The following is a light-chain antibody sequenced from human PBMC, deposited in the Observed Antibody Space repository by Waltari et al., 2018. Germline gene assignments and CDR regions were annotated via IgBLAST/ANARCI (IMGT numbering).Light chain of an antibody. CDR1: LLWSFNNNND. V-gene: IGKV4-1*01. CDR3: QQYYSTPPT. J-gene: IGKJ2*01. Sequence: LLWSFNNNNDLARYQQKPGQPPKLLIHCVSTREAGVPDRFIGSGSGAEFTLTISSLQAEDVAVYYCQQYYSTPPTVGQGTKLEIK. CDR2: CVS.